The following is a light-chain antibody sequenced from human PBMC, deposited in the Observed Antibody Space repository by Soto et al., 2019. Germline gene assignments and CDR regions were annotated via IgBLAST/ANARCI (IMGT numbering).Light chain of an antibody. J-gene: IGLJ2*01. V-gene: IGLV1-40*01. Sequence: QSVLTQPPSVSGAPGQRVTISCTGSDSNIGARYHVHWYQQLPGKAPRLIIYGNSNRPSGVPDRFSGSQSGNTASLTISGLQADDEADYYCCSYTGSITLVVFGGGTKVTVL. CDR1: DSNIGARYH. CDR2: GNS. CDR3: CSYTGSITLVV.